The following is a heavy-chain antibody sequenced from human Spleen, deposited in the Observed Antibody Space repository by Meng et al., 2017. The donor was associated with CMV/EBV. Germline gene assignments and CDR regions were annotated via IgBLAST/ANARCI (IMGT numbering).Heavy chain of an antibody. Sequence: YTFTSLPMHWVRQAPGQRLEWMGWIDAGNGNTEYSQKFQDGVTITRDTSASTAYMELSNLISEDTAVYYCARGRPDRVCGGDCGLDYWGQGTLVTVSS. CDR2: IDAGNGNT. CDR3: ARGRPDRVCGGDCGLDY. J-gene: IGHJ4*02. CDR1: YTFTSLP. D-gene: IGHD2-21*02. V-gene: IGHV1-3*01.